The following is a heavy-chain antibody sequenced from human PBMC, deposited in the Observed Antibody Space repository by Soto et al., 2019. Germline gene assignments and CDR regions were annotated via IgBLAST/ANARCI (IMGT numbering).Heavy chain of an antibody. J-gene: IGHJ4*02. CDR1: GGSISSYY. V-gene: IGHV4-59*01. D-gene: IGHD3-10*01. CDR2: IYYSGST. Sequence: SETLSLTCTFSGGSISSYYWSWIRQPPGKGLEWIGYIYYSGSTNYNPSLKSRVTISVDTSKNQFSLKLSSVTAADTAVYYCASVAGSGSSDYWGQGTLVTVSS. CDR3: ASVAGSGSSDY.